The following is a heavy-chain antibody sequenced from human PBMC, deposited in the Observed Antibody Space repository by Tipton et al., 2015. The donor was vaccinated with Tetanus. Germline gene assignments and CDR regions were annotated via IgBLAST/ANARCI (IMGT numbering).Heavy chain of an antibody. CDR2: VNPDSGGT. J-gene: IGHJ4*02. CDR1: GYAFTAYY. V-gene: IGHV1-2*04. D-gene: IGHD5-12*01. Sequence: QLVQSGAEVRKPGASVKVSCKTSGYAFTAYYIHWVRQAPGQGLEWMGWVNPDSGGTNLALRFQGWVTLTSDTSRTTAYMEMSRVTSDDTATYYCARVRGYDPSNLDFWGQGTVVTVSS. CDR3: ARVRGYDPSNLDF.